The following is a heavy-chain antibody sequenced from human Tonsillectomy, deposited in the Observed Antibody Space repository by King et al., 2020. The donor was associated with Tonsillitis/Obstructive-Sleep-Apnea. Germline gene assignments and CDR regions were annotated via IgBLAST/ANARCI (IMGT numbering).Heavy chain of an antibody. Sequence: QLQESGPGLVKPSETLSLTCTVSGGSISSYYWSWIRQPPGKGLEWIGYIYYSGSTNYNPSLKSRVTISVDTSKNQFSLKLSSVTAADTAVYYCARFSSGSYYPYYFDYWGQGTLVTVAS. V-gene: IGHV4-59*01. CDR2: IYYSGST. D-gene: IGHD1-26*01. J-gene: IGHJ4*02. CDR1: GGSISSYY. CDR3: ARFSSGSYYPYYFDY.